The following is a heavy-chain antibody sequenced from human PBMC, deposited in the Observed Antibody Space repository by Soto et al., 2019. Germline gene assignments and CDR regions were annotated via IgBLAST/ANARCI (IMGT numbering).Heavy chain of an antibody. CDR3: ARDLIRSTSCYYYYGMDV. CDR1: GFTFSRYS. CDR2: ISSSSSYI. Sequence: PGGSLRLSCAASGFTFSRYSMNWVRQAPGKGLEWVSSISSSSSYIYYADSVKGRFAISRDNAKNSLYLQMNSLRAEDTAVYYCARDLIRSTSCYYYYGMDVWGQGTTVTVSS. V-gene: IGHV3-21*01. J-gene: IGHJ6*02. D-gene: IGHD2-2*01.